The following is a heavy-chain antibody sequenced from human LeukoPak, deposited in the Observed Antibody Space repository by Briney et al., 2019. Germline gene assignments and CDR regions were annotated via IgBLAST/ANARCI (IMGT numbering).Heavy chain of an antibody. Sequence: PGGSLRLSCAASGFTFSSYAMSWVRQAPGKGLEWVSGISWNSGSIGYADSVKGRFTISRDNAKNSLYLQMNSLRAEDTALYYCAKGTHYDIGVGGRDYYFDYWGQGTLVTVSS. CDR1: GFTFSSYA. J-gene: IGHJ4*02. CDR2: ISWNSGSI. CDR3: AKGTHYDIGVGGRDYYFDY. V-gene: IGHV3-9*01. D-gene: IGHD3-9*01.